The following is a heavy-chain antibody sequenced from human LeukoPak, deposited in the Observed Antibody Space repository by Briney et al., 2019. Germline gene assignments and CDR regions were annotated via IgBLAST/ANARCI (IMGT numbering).Heavy chain of an antibody. J-gene: IGHJ4*02. V-gene: IGHV3-23*01. CDR1: GFTFSSYA. Sequence: SGGSLRLSCAASGFTFSSYAMSWVRQAPGKGLEWVSAISGSGGSTYYADSVKGRFTISRDNSKNTLYLQMNSLRAEDTAVYYCAKGSPYCSSTSCFDYWGQGTLVTVSS. D-gene: IGHD2-2*01. CDR2: ISGSGGST. CDR3: AKGSPYCSSTSCFDY.